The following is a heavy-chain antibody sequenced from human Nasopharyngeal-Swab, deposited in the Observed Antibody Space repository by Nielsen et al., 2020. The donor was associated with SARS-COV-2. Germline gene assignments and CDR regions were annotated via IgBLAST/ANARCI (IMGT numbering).Heavy chain of an antibody. CDR1: GFTVSSNY. J-gene: IGHJ4*02. Sequence: GESLKISCAASGFTVSSNYMSWVRQGPGKGLEWVAVISGSGGSIYYADSVKGRFTISRDNSKNTLYLQMNSLRVEDTAVYYCAKAAYSSSWHYFDYWGQGTLVTVSS. V-gene: IGHV3-23*01. CDR3: AKAAYSSSWHYFDY. D-gene: IGHD6-13*01. CDR2: ISGSGGSI.